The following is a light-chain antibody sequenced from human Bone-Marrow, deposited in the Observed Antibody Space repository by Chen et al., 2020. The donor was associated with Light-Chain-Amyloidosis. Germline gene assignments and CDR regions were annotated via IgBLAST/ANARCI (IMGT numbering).Light chain of an antibody. CDR1: QTISSNY. CDR3: QQYGTSPLT. Sequence: EIVLTQSPGTLSLSPGEGANLSCRASQTISSNYLTWYQQKFGQAPRLLIFGSSSRPTGIPDRVTGSGSGTDFTLTINRLQPEDFAMYYCQQYGTSPLTFGGGTKVELK. CDR2: GSS. V-gene: IGKV3-20*01. J-gene: IGKJ4*01.